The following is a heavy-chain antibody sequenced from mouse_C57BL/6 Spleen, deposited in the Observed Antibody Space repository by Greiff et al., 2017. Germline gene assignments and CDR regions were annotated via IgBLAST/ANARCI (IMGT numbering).Heavy chain of an antibody. V-gene: IGHV1-26*01. CDR2: INPNNGGT. D-gene: IGHD2-5*01. J-gene: IGHJ3*01. CDR3: ARPYSNYVAWLAY. Sequence: VQLQQSGPELVKPGASVKISCKASGYTFTDYYMNWVKQSHGKSLEWIGDINPNNGGTSYNQKFKGKATLTVDKSSSTAYMERRSLTSEDSAVYYCARPYSNYVAWLAYWGQGTLVTVSA. CDR1: GYTFTDYY.